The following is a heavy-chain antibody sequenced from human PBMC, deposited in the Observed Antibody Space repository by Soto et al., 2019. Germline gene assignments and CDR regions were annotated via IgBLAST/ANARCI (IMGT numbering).Heavy chain of an antibody. Sequence: GASVKVSCKASGYTFTNYALHWVRQAPGQRLECMGWINAGNGNTKYSQKFQGRVTITRDTSASTAYMELSSLRSEDTAVYYCARDSRITFDYWGQGTLVTVSS. J-gene: IGHJ4*02. CDR2: INAGNGNT. CDR1: GYTFTNYA. CDR3: ARDSRITFDY. V-gene: IGHV1-3*01. D-gene: IGHD1-20*01.